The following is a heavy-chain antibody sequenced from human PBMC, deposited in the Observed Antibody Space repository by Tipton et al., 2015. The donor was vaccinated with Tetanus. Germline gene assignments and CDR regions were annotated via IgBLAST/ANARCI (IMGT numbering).Heavy chain of an antibody. J-gene: IGHJ6*02. CDR1: GYTFTGYY. CDR3: AGDRGDSIYYGMDL. D-gene: IGHD2-21*01. CDR2: IDHNSGGT. Sequence: QVQLVQSGAEVKKPGASVKVSCKASGYTFTGYYMYWVRQAPGQGLEWMGWIDHNSGGTVYAQKFQGRVTMTRDTSFSTAYMELRSLRSDDTAVYYCAGDRGDSIYYGMDLWGPGTTVPVS. V-gene: IGHV1-2*02.